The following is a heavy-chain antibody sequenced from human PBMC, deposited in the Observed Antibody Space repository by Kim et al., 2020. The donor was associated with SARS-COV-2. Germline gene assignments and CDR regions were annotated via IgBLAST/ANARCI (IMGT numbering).Heavy chain of an antibody. CDR3: ARNIGITMMVVVTGWFDP. J-gene: IGHJ5*02. D-gene: IGHD3-22*01. V-gene: IGHV4-31*03. Sequence: SETLSLTCTVSGGSISSGGYYWSWIRQHPGKGLEWMGYIYYSGSTYYNTSLKSRVTISVDTSKNQFSLKLSSVTAADTAVYYCARNIGITMMVVVTGWFDPRGQRTLVTVSS. CDR1: GGSISSGGYY. CDR2: IYYSGST.